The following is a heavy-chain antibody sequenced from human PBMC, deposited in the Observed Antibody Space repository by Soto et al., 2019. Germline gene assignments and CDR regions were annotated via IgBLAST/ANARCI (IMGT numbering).Heavy chain of an antibody. CDR1: GGSIRSYY. CDR2: IYSSGST. Sequence: SETLSLTCTVSGGSIRSYYWSWIRQPPGKGLEWIGYIYSSGSTNYNPSPKSRVTISVDTSKNQFSLKLSSVTAADTAVYYCARGSGWYYCWGQGTLVTVSS. J-gene: IGHJ4*02. V-gene: IGHV4-4*08. CDR3: ARGSGWYYC. D-gene: IGHD6-19*01.